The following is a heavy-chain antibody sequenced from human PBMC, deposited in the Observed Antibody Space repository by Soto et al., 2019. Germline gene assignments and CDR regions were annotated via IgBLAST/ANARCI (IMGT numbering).Heavy chain of an antibody. J-gene: IGHJ4*02. CDR1: SGSISSGDYY. Sequence: PSAPLSLTCPVSSGSISSGDYYWSWIRQPPGKGLEWIGYIYYSGSTYYNPSLKSRVTISVDTSKNQFSLKLSSVTAADTAVYYCARDPGYSYGLDYFDYWGQGNLVTVSS. CDR2: IYYSGST. D-gene: IGHD5-18*01. CDR3: ARDPGYSYGLDYFDY. V-gene: IGHV4-30-4*01.